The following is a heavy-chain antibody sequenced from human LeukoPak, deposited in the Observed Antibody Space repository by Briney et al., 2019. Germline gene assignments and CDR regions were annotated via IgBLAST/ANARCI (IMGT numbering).Heavy chain of an antibody. CDR1: GGTFSSYA. Sequence: ASVKVSCKASGGTFSSYAISWVRQAPGQGLEWMGGIIPIFGTANYAQKFQGRVTITADKSTSTAYMELSSLRSDDTAVYYCARGGMFELWFGELLFDYWGQGTLVTVSS. J-gene: IGHJ4*02. V-gene: IGHV1-69*06. D-gene: IGHD3-10*01. CDR2: IIPIFGTA. CDR3: ARGGMFELWFGELLFDY.